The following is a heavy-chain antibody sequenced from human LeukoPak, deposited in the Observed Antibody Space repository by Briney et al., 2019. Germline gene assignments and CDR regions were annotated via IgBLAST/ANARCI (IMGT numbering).Heavy chain of an antibody. J-gene: IGHJ3*02. D-gene: IGHD7-27*01. Sequence: PGGSLRLSCTASGFTFSTFAMGWVRQAPGKGLQWVSGISGSGDTTYYADSVKGRFAISRDNSENTLYLQMNRLRDEDTAVYHCAKDFLGTVPDVFDIWGQGTMVTASS. CDR2: ISGSGDTT. CDR1: GFTFSTFA. CDR3: AKDFLGTVPDVFDI. V-gene: IGHV3-23*01.